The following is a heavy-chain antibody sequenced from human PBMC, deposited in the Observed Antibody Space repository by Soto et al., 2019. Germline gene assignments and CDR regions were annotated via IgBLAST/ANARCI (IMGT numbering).Heavy chain of an antibody. V-gene: IGHV3-48*03. D-gene: IGHD5-12*01. CDR1: GFTFSSYE. J-gene: IGHJ3*02. CDR3: ARGDGYNFDAFDI. CDR2: ISSSGSTI. Sequence: PGGSLRLSCAASGFTFSSYEMNWVRQAPGKGLEWVSYISSSGSTIYYADSVKGRFTISRDNAKNSLYLQMNSLRAEDTAVYYCARGDGYNFDAFDIWGQGTMVTVSS.